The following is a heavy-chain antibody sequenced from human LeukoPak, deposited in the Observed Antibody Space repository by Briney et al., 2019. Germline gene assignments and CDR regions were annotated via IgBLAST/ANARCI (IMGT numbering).Heavy chain of an antibody. V-gene: IGHV4-34*01. Sequence: NASETLSLTCAVYGGSFSGYYWSWIRQPPGKGLEWIREINHSGSTNYNPSLKSRVTISADTSKNQFSLKLSSVTAADTAVYYCARDGGVLWFGEALYVPRWNFDLWGRGTLVTVSS. CDR3: ARDGGVLWFGEALYVPRWNFDL. CDR2: INHSGST. CDR1: GGSFSGYY. D-gene: IGHD3-10*01. J-gene: IGHJ2*01.